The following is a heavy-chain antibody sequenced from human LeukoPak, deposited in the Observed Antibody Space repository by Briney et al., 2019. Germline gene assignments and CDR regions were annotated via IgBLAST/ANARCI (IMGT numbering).Heavy chain of an antibody. D-gene: IGHD6-19*01. J-gene: IGHJ6*02. CDR2: ISAYNGNT. CDR3: AGGPEADYYYYGMDV. Sequence: ASVKVSCKASGYTFTSYGISWVRQAPGQGLEWMGWISAYNGNTNYAQKLQGRVTMTTDTSTSTAYMELRSLRSDDTAVYYCAGGPEADYYYYGMDVWGQGTTVTVSS. CDR1: GYTFTSYG. V-gene: IGHV1-18*01.